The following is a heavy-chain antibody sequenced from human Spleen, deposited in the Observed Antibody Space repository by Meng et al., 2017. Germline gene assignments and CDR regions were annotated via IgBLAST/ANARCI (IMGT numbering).Heavy chain of an antibody. J-gene: IGHJ3*02. CDR2: IYYSGST. CDR3: ATLPTYSGYDLWRADAFDI. V-gene: IGHV4-39*07. CDR1: GSSISSSSYY. D-gene: IGHD5-12*01. Sequence: SETLSLTCTVSGSSISSSSYYWGWIRQPPGKGLEWIGSIYYSGSTYYNPSLKSRVTISVDTSKNQFSLKLSSVTAADTAVYYCATLPTYSGYDLWRADAFDIWGQGTMVTVSS.